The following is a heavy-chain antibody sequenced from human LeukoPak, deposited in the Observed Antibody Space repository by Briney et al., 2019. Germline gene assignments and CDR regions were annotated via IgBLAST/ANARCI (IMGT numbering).Heavy chain of an antibody. CDR3: ARLYYYASSGYDALDI. V-gene: IGHV1-8*01. D-gene: IGHD3-22*01. J-gene: IGHJ3*02. CDR2: MDGSSGKT. CDR1: GYTFTSYD. Sequence: GASVKVSCKTSGYTFTSYDINWVRQATGQGLEWMGGMDGSSGKTAYAQRFLGRDTITRNTSISTAYMELSSLTSEDTAVYYCARLYYYASSGYDALDIWGQGTMVTVSS.